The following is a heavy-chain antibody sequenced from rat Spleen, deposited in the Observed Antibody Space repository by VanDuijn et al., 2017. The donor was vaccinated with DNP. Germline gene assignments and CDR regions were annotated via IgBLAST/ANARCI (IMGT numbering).Heavy chain of an antibody. V-gene: IGHV5-25*01. J-gene: IGHJ2*01. CDR1: GFTFSNYY. CDR3: AGRPPPTRGPFDY. Sequence: EEQLVESGGGLVQPGRSLKLSCAASGFTFSNYYMAWVRQAPTKGLEWVASITNTGDGTYYSDSVKGRFTMSRDNAKSTLYLQMDRLRSEDTATYYCAGRPPPTRGPFDYWGQGVTVTVSS. CDR2: ITNTGDGT. D-gene: IGHD1-4*01.